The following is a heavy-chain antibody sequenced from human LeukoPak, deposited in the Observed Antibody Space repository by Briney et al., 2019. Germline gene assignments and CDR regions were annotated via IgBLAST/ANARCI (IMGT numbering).Heavy chain of an antibody. J-gene: IGHJ5*02. CDR3: ARHYDFWSGYSNWFDP. Sequence: KPSETLSLTCTVSGGSISSYYWSWIRQPAGKGLEWIGRIYTSGSTNYNPSPKSRVTMSVDTSKNQFSLKLSSVTAADTAVYYCARHYDFWSGYSNWFDPWGQGTLVTVSS. V-gene: IGHV4-4*07. CDR1: GGSISSYY. D-gene: IGHD3-3*01. CDR2: IYTSGST.